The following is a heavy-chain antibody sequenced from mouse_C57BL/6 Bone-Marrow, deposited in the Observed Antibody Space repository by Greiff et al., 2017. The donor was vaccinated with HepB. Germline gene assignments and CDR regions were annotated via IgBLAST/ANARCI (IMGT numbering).Heavy chain of an antibody. CDR3: AREKALYYDYDVGNYYAMDY. J-gene: IGHJ4*01. CDR2: ISDGGSYT. CDR1: GFTFSSYA. V-gene: IGHV5-4*01. Sequence: EVKLVESGGGLVKPGGSLKLSCAASGFTFSSYAMSWVRQTPEKRLEWVATISDGGSYTYYPDNVKGRFTISRDNAKNNLYLQMSHLKSEDTAMYYCAREKALYYDYDVGNYYAMDYWGQGTSVTVSS. D-gene: IGHD2-4*01.